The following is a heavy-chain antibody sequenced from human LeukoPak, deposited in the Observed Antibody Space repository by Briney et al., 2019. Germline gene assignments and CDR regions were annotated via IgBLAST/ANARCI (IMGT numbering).Heavy chain of an antibody. CDR3: AKEWQQRDAFDI. Sequence: PGRSLRLSCAASGFTFSSYAMSWVRQAPGKGLEWVSAISGSGGSTYCADSVKGRFTISRDNSKNTLYLHMNSLRAEDTAGYYCAKEWQQRDAFDIWGQGTMVTVSS. V-gene: IGHV3-23*01. D-gene: IGHD6-13*01. CDR2: ISGSGGST. CDR1: GFTFSSYA. J-gene: IGHJ3*02.